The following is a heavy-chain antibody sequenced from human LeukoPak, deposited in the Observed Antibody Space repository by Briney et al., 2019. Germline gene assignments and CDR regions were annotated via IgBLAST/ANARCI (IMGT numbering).Heavy chain of an antibody. Sequence: QSGGSLRLSCAASGFTFSTFAMTWVRQAPGRGLEWVSTISASGGSTYYADFVKGRFTISRDNSKNTLYLQMNSLRAEDTAVYYCAKDLDHGSGSSDYWGQGILVTVSS. CDR3: AKDLDHGSGSSDY. CDR2: ISASGGST. D-gene: IGHD3-10*01. J-gene: IGHJ4*02. CDR1: GFTFSTFA. V-gene: IGHV3-23*01.